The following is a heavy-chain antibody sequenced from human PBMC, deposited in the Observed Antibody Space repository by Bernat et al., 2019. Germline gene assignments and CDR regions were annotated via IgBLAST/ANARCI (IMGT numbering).Heavy chain of an antibody. CDR1: GFTFSSYS. CDR3: ARVSEYSGYGLIDY. D-gene: IGHD5-12*01. J-gene: IGHJ4*02. Sequence: EVQLVESGGGLVQPGGSLRLSCAASGFTFSSYSMNWVRQAPGKGLEWVSYISSSSSTIYYADSVKGRFTISRDNAKNSLYLQMNSLRDEDTAVYYCARVSEYSGYGLIDYWGQGTLVTVSS. CDR2: ISSSSSTI. V-gene: IGHV3-48*02.